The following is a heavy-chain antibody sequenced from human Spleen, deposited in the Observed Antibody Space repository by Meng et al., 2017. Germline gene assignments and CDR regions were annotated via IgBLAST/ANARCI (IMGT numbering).Heavy chain of an antibody. CDR1: GGSIGSNSYH. V-gene: IGHV4-39*01. D-gene: IGHD5-18*01. CDR2: IDYSGTP. J-gene: IGHJ5*01. Sequence: QVQLQESGPGLVKPSETLSLTCTFSGGSIGSNSYHWGWIRQPPGKGLEWVGTIDYSGTPYSNSSLKSRVTISLDTSRNQFSLKLTSVTAADTAVYYCSRRINTAGGWFDSWGQGTLVTVSS. CDR3: SRRINTAGGWFDS.